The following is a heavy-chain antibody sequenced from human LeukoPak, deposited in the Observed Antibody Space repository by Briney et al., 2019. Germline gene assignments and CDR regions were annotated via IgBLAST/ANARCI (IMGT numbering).Heavy chain of an antibody. CDR1: GGSISSYY. J-gene: IGHJ6*03. CDR2: IYYSGST. CDR3: ARARSSSSWYYYMDV. Sequence: SETLSLTCTVSGGSISSYYWSWLRQPPGKGLEWIGYIYYSGSTNYNPSLKSRVTISVDTSKNQFSLKLSSVTAADTAVYYCARARSSSSWYYYMDVWGKGTTVTVSS. V-gene: IGHV4-59*01. D-gene: IGHD6-6*01.